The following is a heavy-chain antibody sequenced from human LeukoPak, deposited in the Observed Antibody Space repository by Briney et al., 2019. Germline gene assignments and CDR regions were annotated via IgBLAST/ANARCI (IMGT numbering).Heavy chain of an antibody. Sequence: LETLSLTCTVSGGSINSYNWNWIRQPPGKGLEWIGYISYNGSPDYNPSFKSRVTMSVDTSQGQFSLRLSSVTAADTAVYYCARFRGTSSWHQEVFDYWGQGAPVTVSS. D-gene: IGHD2-15*01. CDR2: ISYNGSP. CDR3: ARFRGTSSWHQEVFDY. V-gene: IGHV4-59*08. J-gene: IGHJ4*02. CDR1: GGSINSYN.